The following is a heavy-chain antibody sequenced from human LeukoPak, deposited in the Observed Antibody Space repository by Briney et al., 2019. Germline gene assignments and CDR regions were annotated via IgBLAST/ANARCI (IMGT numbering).Heavy chain of an antibody. V-gene: IGHV3-7*03. CDR3: AREGSGLDY. Sequence: GGSLRLSCAASGFTFSTYWMNWVRQAPGKGLEWVAKIKEDGSEKFYVDSVRGRFTISRDNAKNSLYLQMYTLRAEDTAVYYCAREGSGLDYWGQGTLVTVSS. D-gene: IGHD2-15*01. CDR1: GFTFSTYW. J-gene: IGHJ4*02. CDR2: IKEDGSEK.